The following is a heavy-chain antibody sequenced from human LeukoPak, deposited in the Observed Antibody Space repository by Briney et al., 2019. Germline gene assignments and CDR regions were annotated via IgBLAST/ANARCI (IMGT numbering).Heavy chain of an antibody. D-gene: IGHD3-3*02. CDR1: GFTFSSYE. CDR2: IDGGGGTI. V-gene: IGHV3-23*01. CDR3: AKHSVLISYYYMDV. Sequence: GGSLRLSCAASGFTFSSYEMNWVRQAPGKGLEWISSIDGGGGTIYYADSVKGRFTISRDNSKNTLYLQMNSLRAEDTAVYYCAKHSVLISYYYMDVWGKGTTVTVSS. J-gene: IGHJ6*03.